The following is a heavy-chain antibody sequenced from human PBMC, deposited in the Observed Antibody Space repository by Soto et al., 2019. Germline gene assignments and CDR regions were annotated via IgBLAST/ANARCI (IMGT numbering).Heavy chain of an antibody. D-gene: IGHD6-13*01. CDR3: ARDRGYSSHQIWWGYWFDP. V-gene: IGHV1-2*04. CDR2: INPNSGGT. Sequence: ASVKVSCKASGYTFTGYYMHWVRQAPGQGLEWMGWINPNSGGTNYAQKFQGWVTMTRDTSISTAYMELSRLRSDDTAVYYCARDRGYSSHQIWWGYWFDPWGQGTLVTVSS. J-gene: IGHJ5*02. CDR1: GYTFTGYY.